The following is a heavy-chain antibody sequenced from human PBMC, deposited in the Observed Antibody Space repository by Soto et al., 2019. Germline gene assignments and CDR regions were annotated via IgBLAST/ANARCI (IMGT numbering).Heavy chain of an antibody. D-gene: IGHD5-12*01. Sequence: QLQLQESGPGLVKPSETLSLTCTVSGGSISSSSYYWGWIRQPPGKGLEWIGSIYYSGSTYYNPSLKSRVTISVDTSTNQFSLKLSSVTAADTAVYYCARLRRDGYNYDYWGQGTLVTVSS. CDR3: ARLRRDGYNYDY. CDR1: GGSISSSSYY. V-gene: IGHV4-39*01. J-gene: IGHJ4*02. CDR2: IYYSGST.